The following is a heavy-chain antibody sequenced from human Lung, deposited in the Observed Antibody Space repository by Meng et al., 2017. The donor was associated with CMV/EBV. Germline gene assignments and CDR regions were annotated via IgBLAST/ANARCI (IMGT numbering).Heavy chain of an antibody. Sequence: SXXVSXKASGGTFSNYAITWVRQAPGQGLEWMGGIIPVVGTVNYPQKFQGRVTITADKSTSTVYMELSSLRSEDTAVYYCARDSRGSTWYLLAGYYYGSGVXGQGXTVTVSS. D-gene: IGHD6-13*01. CDR3: ARDSRGSTWYLLAGYYYGSGV. CDR1: GGTFSNYA. CDR2: IIPVVGTV. J-gene: IGHJ6*02. V-gene: IGHV1-69*06.